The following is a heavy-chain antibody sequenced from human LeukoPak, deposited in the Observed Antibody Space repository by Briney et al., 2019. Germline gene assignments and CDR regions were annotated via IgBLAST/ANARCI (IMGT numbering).Heavy chain of an antibody. J-gene: IGHJ5*02. Sequence: ASVKVSCKASGYTFTTSGINWVRQAPGQGLEWMGWISGYNGNTDYAQKFQGRVTMTTDTSTSTAYMELRSLRSDDTAVYYCARDGNFGVVPYPWGQGTLVTVSS. V-gene: IGHV1-18*01. D-gene: IGHD3-3*01. CDR3: ARDGNFGVVPYP. CDR1: GYTFTTSG. CDR2: ISGYNGNT.